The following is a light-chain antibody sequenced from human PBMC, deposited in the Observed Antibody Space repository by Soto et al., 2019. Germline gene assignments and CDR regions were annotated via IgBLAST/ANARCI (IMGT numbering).Light chain of an antibody. CDR1: ESVHKW. V-gene: IGKV1-33*01. CDR3: QHYDNLPLT. J-gene: IGKJ4*01. CDR2: EAS. Sequence: DIPMSQSPPALSASVGDRVTITFRASESVHKWLAWYQQKVGKAPKVLIYEASNLETGVPSRFSGSGSGTDFTFTISSLQPEDIATYYCQHYDNLPLTFGGGTKVDIK.